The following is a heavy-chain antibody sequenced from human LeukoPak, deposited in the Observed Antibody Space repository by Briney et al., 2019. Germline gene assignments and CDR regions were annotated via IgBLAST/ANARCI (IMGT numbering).Heavy chain of an antibody. CDR2: ISGSGGST. CDR1: GFTFSSYA. V-gene: IGHV3-23*01. J-gene: IGHJ4*02. Sequence: PGGSLRLSCAASGFTFSSYAMSWVRQAPGEGLEWVSAISGSGGSTYYADSVKGRFTISRDNSKNTLYLQMNSLRAEDTAVYYCAKEVRGGYGDYVGYFDYWGQGTLVTVSS. D-gene: IGHD4-17*01. CDR3: AKEVRGGYGDYVGYFDY.